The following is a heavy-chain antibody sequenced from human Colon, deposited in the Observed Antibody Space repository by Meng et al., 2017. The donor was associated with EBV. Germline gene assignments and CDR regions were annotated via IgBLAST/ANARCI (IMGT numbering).Heavy chain of an antibody. Sequence: QLRRTGSGPGLVTPSETLSLTCTVSGGSLDNSDYFWDWTRQPPGKGLEWIGSVRYSGTAYYNPSLTSRVTISVDTSKNQFSLNLSSLTAADTAVYYCARHVYGDSYGFWGQGTLVTVSS. CDR3: ARHVYGDSYGF. CDR1: GGSLDNSDYF. V-gene: IGHV4-39*01. D-gene: IGHD4-17*01. CDR2: VRYSGTA. J-gene: IGHJ4*02.